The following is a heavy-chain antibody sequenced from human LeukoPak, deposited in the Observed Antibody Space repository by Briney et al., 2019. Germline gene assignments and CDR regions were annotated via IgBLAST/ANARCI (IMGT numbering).Heavy chain of an antibody. Sequence: QPGGSLRLSCAASGFTFSNYAMTWVRQAPGKGLEWVAVIWYDGRNTYYADSVKGRFTVSRDNSENTLYLQMNSLRAADTAVYYCARDHYTSTWYTAACPDYWGQGTLVTVSP. D-gene: IGHD6-13*01. CDR2: IWYDGRNT. CDR3: ARDHYTSTWYTAACPDY. V-gene: IGHV3-33*08. J-gene: IGHJ4*02. CDR1: GFTFSNYA.